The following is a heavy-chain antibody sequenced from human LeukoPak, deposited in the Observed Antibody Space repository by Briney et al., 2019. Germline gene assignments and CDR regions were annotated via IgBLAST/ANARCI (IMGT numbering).Heavy chain of an antibody. CDR3: AKDRRIVVVPAARVLRLVASWFDP. CDR1: GSGFTFSSYA. D-gene: IGHD2-2*01. Sequence: GGSLRLSCAASGSGFTFSSYAMSWVRQAPGKGLEWVSAISGSGGNTYYADSVKGRFTISRDNSKNTLYLQMNSLRAEDTAVYYCAKDRRIVVVPAARVLRLVASWFDPWGQGTLVTVSS. CDR2: ISGSGGNT. V-gene: IGHV3-23*01. J-gene: IGHJ5*02.